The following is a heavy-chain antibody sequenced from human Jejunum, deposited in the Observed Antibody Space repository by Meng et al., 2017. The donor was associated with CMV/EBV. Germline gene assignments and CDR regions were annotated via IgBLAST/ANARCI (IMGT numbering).Heavy chain of an antibody. CDR2: ISAYNGNT. V-gene: IGHV1-18*01. CDR3: ARVEVGITSGDY. D-gene: IGHD1-26*01. Sequence: QAQLVYAGGDVKEPGASLKVSCKSSGYTFTNYGITCVRQAPGQGLEWMGWISAYNGNTNYAQTLQGRVTMTTDTSTSTAYMELRSLRSDDTAVYYCARVEVGITSGDYWGQGTLVTVSS. J-gene: IGHJ4*02. CDR1: GYTFTNYG.